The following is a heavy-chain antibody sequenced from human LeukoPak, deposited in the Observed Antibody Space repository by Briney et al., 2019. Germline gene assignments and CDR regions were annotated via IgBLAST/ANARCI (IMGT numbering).Heavy chain of an antibody. CDR1: GYSFTGYC. J-gene: IGHJ4*02. CDR2: INPNSGGT. D-gene: IGHD3-16*02. Sequence: ASVKVSCKASGYSFTGYCMHWVRQAPGQGLEWMGWINPNSGGTNYAPKFQGRVTMTRDTSISTAYMELSRLTSDDTAVYYCAGDQRSSYTYYFDDWGQGTLVTVSS. CDR3: AGDQRSSYTYYFDD. V-gene: IGHV1-2*02.